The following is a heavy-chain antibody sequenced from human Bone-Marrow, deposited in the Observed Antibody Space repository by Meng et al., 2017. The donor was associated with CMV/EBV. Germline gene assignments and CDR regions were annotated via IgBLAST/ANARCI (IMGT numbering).Heavy chain of an antibody. CDR3: ARGRPDIVVVPAQRFDY. V-gene: IGHV1-46*01. CDR2: INPSGGST. CDR1: GYTFTSYY. Sequence: ASVKVSCKASGYTFTSYYMHWVRQAPGQGLEWMGIINPSGGSTSYAQKFQGRVTMTRDTSTSTVYMELSSLRSEDTAVYYCARGRPDIVVVPAQRFDYWGQGTLVTVSS. D-gene: IGHD2-2*01. J-gene: IGHJ4*02.